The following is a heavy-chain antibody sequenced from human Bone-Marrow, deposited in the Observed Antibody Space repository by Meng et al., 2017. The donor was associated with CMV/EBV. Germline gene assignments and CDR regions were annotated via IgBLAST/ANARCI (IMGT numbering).Heavy chain of an antibody. CDR1: GFTFSNYS. CDR3: ARDLAYYYGSSGYYGMDV. J-gene: IGHJ6*02. D-gene: IGHD3-22*01. CDR2: ISRSSSYI. Sequence: GESLKISCAASGFTFSNYSMNWVRQAPGKGLEWVSFISRSSSYIYNADSVKGRFTISRDNAKNSLYLQMNSLRAEDTAVYYCARDLAYYYGSSGYYGMDVWGQGTTVTVSS. V-gene: IGHV3-21*01.